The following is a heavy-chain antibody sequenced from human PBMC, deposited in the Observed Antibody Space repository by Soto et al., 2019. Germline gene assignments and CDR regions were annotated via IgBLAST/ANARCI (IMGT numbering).Heavy chain of an antibody. J-gene: IGHJ3*02. Sequence: EVQLVESGGGLVKPGGSLRLSCAASGFTFSSYSMNWVRQAPGKGLEWVSSISSSSSYIYYADSVKGRFTISRDNAKNSLYLQMNSLRAEDTAVYYCARDPGSSGWYRAFDIWGQGTMVTVSS. V-gene: IGHV3-21*01. CDR3: ARDPGSSGWYRAFDI. CDR1: GFTFSSYS. D-gene: IGHD6-19*01. CDR2: ISSSSSYI.